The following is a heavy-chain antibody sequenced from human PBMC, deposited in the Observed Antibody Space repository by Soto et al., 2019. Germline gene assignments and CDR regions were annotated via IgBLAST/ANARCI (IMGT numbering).Heavy chain of an antibody. CDR3: ARGLAAGDY. V-gene: IGHV1-46*01. Sequence: QVQLVQSGAEVKKPGASVKLSCKASGYTFTNYYIHWVRQAPGQGLEWMEIINPNGGSTNYAQKFQGRVTLTRDTSTSTVYMDLSSLKSEDTAVYYCARGLAAGDYWGQGTLVTVSS. J-gene: IGHJ4*02. D-gene: IGHD6-13*01. CDR1: GYTFTNYY. CDR2: INPNGGST.